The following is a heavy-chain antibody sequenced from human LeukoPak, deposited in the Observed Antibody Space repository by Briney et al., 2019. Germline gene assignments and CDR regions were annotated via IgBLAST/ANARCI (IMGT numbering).Heavy chain of an antibody. V-gene: IGHV3-48*04. CDR2: IDTSGSSI. D-gene: IGHD2-21*01. J-gene: IGHJ4*02. CDR1: GFTFSSYA. Sequence: GGSLRLSCAASGFTFSSYAMSWVRQAPGKGLEWVSYIDTSGSSIYYADSVKGRFTTSRDNAKNSLYLQMNSLRVEDTAVYFCAREEINCGGDCFYYWGQGALVTVSS. CDR3: AREEINCGGDCFYY.